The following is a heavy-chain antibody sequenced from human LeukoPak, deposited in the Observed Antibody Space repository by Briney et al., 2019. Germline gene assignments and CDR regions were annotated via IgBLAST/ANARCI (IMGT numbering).Heavy chain of an antibody. Sequence: SVKVSCKASGGTSSGYAISWVRLAPGQGLEWMGGIIPIFGTANYAQKFQGRVTITADESTSTAYMELSSLRSEDTAVYYCARGIEWETTHDDWGQGTLVTVSS. J-gene: IGHJ4*02. CDR3: ARGIEWETTHDD. V-gene: IGHV1-69*13. CDR1: GGTSSGYA. CDR2: IIPIFGTA. D-gene: IGHD1-26*01.